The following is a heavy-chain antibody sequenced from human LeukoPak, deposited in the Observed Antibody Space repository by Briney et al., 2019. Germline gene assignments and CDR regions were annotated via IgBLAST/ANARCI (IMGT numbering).Heavy chain of an antibody. V-gene: IGHV4-39*07. CDR3: ARAQDGGVYYYGSGSYGGFDY. J-gene: IGHJ4*02. Sequence: PSETLSLTCTVSGGSISSSSYFWGWIRQPPGKGLEWIGSIYYSGTTYYNPSLKSRVTVSLDTSKNQFSLRLSSVTAADTAVYYCARAQDGGVYYYGSGSYGGFDYWGQGTLVTVSS. D-gene: IGHD3-10*01. CDR2: IYYSGTT. CDR1: GGSISSSSYF.